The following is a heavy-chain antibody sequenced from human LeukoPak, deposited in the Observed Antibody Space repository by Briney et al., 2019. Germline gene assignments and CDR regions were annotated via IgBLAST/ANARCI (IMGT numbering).Heavy chain of an antibody. CDR1: GGTFSSYA. V-gene: IGHV1-69*01. J-gene: IGHJ3*02. Sequence: GSSVKVSCKASGGTFSSYAISWVRQAPGQGLEWMGGIIPIFGTANYAQKFQGRVTITADEFTSTAYMELSSLRSEDTAVYYCARDGAVAGLDAFDIWGQGTMVTVSS. D-gene: IGHD6-19*01. CDR3: ARDGAVAGLDAFDI. CDR2: IIPIFGTA.